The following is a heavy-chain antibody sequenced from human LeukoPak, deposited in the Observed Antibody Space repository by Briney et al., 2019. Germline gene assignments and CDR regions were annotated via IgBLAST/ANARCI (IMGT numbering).Heavy chain of an antibody. CDR3: ARDRTAAAGMVDY. D-gene: IGHD6-13*01. V-gene: IGHV3-21*01. CDR2: ISSSSSYI. Sequence: PGGSLRLSCAASGFTFSSYSMNWVRQAPGKGLEWVSSISSSSSYIYYADSVKGRFTISRDNAKNSLYLLMNSLRAEDTAVYYCARDRTAAAGMVDYWGQGTLVTVSS. CDR1: GFTFSSYS. J-gene: IGHJ4*02.